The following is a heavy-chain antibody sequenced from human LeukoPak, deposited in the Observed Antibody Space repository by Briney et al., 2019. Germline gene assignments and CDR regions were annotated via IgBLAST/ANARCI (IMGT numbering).Heavy chain of an antibody. CDR2: MSDNGGST. D-gene: IGHD1-7*01. Sequence: GGSLRLSCAASGFTFSSYTMSWVRQAPGKGLEWVSTMSDNGGSTFYADSVKGRFTISRDNSKNTLYLQMHSLRAEDTAVYYCANHAPGTTWINYWGQGTLVTVSS. J-gene: IGHJ4*02. CDR3: ANHAPGTTWINY. V-gene: IGHV3-23*01. CDR1: GFTFSSYT.